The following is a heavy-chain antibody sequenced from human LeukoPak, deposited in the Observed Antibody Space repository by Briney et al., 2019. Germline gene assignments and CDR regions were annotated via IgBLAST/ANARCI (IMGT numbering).Heavy chain of an antibody. CDR1: GYTFTGYY. CDR3: ARVGIAAAGCMECGHQLDY. D-gene: IGHD6-13*01. J-gene: IGHJ4*02. CDR2: INPNSGGT. V-gene: IGHV1-2*02. Sequence: GASVKVSCKASGYTFTGYYMHWVRQAPGQGLEWMGWINPNSGGTNYAQKFQGRVTMTRDTSISTAYMELSRLRSDDTAVYYCARVGIAAAGCMECGHQLDYWGQGTLVTVSS.